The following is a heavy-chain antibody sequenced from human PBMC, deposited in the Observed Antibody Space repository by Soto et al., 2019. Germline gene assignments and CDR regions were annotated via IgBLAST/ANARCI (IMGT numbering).Heavy chain of an antibody. CDR2: TSSDGTDN. Sequence: GGSLRLSCAASGFTFSSYAMHWVRQAPGTGPEWVAATSSDGTDNVYADSVSGRFTISRDNSKNTLYLQMNSLRSEDAAVYYCARTYECAKSDCYRAFDIWGQGTMVTVSS. CDR3: ARTYECAKSDCYRAFDI. J-gene: IGHJ3*02. D-gene: IGHD2-21*02. V-gene: IGHV3-30*04. CDR1: GFTFSSYA.